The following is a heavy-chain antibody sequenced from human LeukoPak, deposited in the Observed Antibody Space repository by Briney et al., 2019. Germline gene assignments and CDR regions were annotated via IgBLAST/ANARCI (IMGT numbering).Heavy chain of an antibody. CDR2: ISYDGGSI. V-gene: IGHV3-30-3*01. CDR1: GFTFCSYT. D-gene: IGHD2-15*01. J-gene: IGHJ4*02. Sequence: GGSLRLSCAASGFTFCSYTMHWVRQAPGKGLEWVAVISYDGGSIVYANSVRGRFTISRDNSKNTLYLQMNSLRAEDTAVYHCARPRADSGGKYYFDYWGQGTLVTVSS. CDR3: ARPRADSGGKYYFDY.